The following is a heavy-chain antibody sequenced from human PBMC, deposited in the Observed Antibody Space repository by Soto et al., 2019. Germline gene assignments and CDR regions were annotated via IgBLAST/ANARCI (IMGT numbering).Heavy chain of an antibody. J-gene: IGHJ6*02. CDR2: INPNSGGT. Sequence: ASVKVSCKASGYTFTGYYMHWVRQAPGQGLEWMGWINPNSGGTNYAQKFQGWVTMTRDTSISTAYMELSRLRSDDTAVYYCARDQYKVGVVVPAAMLNYYYGMDVWGQGTTVTVS. CDR1: GYTFTGYY. CDR3: ARDQYKVGVVVPAAMLNYYYGMDV. D-gene: IGHD2-2*01. V-gene: IGHV1-2*04.